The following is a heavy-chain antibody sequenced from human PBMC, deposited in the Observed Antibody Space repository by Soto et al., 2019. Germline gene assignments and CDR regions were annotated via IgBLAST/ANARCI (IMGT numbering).Heavy chain of an antibody. CDR2: INPNSGGT. CDR1: GYTFTGYY. Sequence: ASVKVSCKASGYTFTGYYMHWVRQAPGQGLEWMGWINPNSGGTNYAQKFQGWVTMTRDTSISTAYMELSRLRSDDTAVYYCARVGSGRFLEWLLGDYGMDVWGQGTTVTVSS. CDR3: ARVGSGRFLEWLLGDYGMDV. V-gene: IGHV1-2*04. D-gene: IGHD3-3*01. J-gene: IGHJ6*02.